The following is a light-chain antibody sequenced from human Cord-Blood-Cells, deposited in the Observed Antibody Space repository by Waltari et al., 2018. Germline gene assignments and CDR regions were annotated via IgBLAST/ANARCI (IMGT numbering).Light chain of an antibody. V-gene: IGLV2-14*01. CDR1: SSDDGGYNY. Sequence: QSALTQPASVSGSPGQSITISCTGTSSDDGGYNYVSWYQQHPGKAPKLMIYDVSMRPSGVSNRFSGSKSGNTASLTISGLQAEDEADYYCSSYTSSSTYWVFGGGTKLTVL. J-gene: IGLJ3*02. CDR3: SSYTSSSTYWV. CDR2: DVS.